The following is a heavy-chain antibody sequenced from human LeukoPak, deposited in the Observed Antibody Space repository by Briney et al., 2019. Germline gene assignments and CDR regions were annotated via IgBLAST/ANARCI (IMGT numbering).Heavy chain of an antibody. CDR2: IHTSGTT. CDR1: GGSMSDYY. CDR3: VRHGNSGFGELAFVY. Sequence: SETLSLTCTVSGGSMSDYYWSFIRQSAGTGLEWLGRIHTSGTTWYNPSLKSRVTLSVDASKNQFSLGLTSVTAADTAVYYCVRHGNSGFGELAFVYWGQGTLVTVSS. V-gene: IGHV4-4*07. D-gene: IGHD3-10*01. J-gene: IGHJ4*02.